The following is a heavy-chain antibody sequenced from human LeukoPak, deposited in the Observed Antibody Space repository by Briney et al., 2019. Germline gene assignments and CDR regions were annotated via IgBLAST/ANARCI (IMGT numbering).Heavy chain of an antibody. CDR3: AKSRDLLTGYGPDRVAFDI. V-gene: IGHV3-66*01. D-gene: IGHD3-9*01. J-gene: IGHJ3*02. CDR2: IYSGSRT. Sequence: GGSLRLSCAASGFTVSANYMSWVRQAPGKGLEWVSVIYSGSRTYYADSVKGRFTISRDDSKNTVHLQMNSLRAEDTAVYHCAKSRDLLTGYGPDRVAFDIWGQGTMVTVSS. CDR1: GFTVSANY.